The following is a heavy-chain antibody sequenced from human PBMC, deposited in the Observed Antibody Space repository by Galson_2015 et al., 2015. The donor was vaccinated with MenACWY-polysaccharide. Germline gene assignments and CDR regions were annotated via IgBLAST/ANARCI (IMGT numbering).Heavy chain of an antibody. J-gene: IGHJ6*02. CDR2: ISYDESNK. CDR3: ARTYCDRTTCYGLDV. Sequence: SLRLSCAASGFTFSSYAMHWVRQAPGKGLEWVAIISYDESNKCYSDSVKGRFTISRDNSENTLYLQMNGLRAEDTAVYYCARTYCDRTTCYGLDVWGQGTTVTVSS. D-gene: IGHD2-2*01. CDR1: GFTFSSYA. V-gene: IGHV3-30-3*01.